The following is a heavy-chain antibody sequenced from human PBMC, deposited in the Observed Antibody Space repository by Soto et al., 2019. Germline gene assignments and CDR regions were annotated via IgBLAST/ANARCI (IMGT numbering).Heavy chain of an antibody. V-gene: IGHV5-10-1*01. CDR1: GYSFTSYW. CDR2: IDPIDSYT. D-gene: IGHD2-15*01. J-gene: IGHJ3*02. Sequence: GASLPISCQVSGYSFTSYWISWVRQMPGKGLEWMGRIDPIDSYTNYSPSFQGHVTISADKSISTAYLQWSSLKASDTAMYYCARQTVVVDDAFDIWGQGTMVTVSS. CDR3: ARQTVVVDDAFDI.